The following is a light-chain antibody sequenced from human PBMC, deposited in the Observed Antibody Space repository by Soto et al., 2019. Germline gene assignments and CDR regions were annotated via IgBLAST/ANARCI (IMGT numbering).Light chain of an antibody. CDR1: QSVSSKY. CDR3: QQRSHWPPIT. CDR2: GAS. V-gene: IGKV3D-20*02. Sequence: ESVLTQSPGTLSLSPGERATLSCRASQSVSSKYLAWYQQKPGQAPRLLIYGASSRATGIPDRFSGSGSGTDFTLTISSLEPEDFAVYYCQQRSHWPPITFGQGTRLEIK. J-gene: IGKJ5*01.